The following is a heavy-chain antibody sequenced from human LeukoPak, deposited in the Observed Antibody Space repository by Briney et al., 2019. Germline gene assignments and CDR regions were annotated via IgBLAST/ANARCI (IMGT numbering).Heavy chain of an antibody. CDR3: ARENWHYAN. CDR2: INPNSGGT. CDR1: GYTFTDYH. Sequence: GASVKVSCKASGYTFTDYHVHWVRQAPGQGLEWMGWINPNSGGTNYAQKFQGRVTLTRDTSITTAYMELSSLRSDDTAVYYCARENWHYANWGQGTLVTVSS. J-gene: IGHJ4*02. D-gene: IGHD1-7*01. V-gene: IGHV1-2*02.